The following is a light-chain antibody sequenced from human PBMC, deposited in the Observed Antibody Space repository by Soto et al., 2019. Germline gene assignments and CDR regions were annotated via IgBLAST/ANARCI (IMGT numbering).Light chain of an antibody. CDR3: QQDNNWPRALT. Sequence: EIVLTQSPGTLSLSPGERATLSCRASQSVSSSYLAWYQQKPGQAPRLLIYGASSRATGIPDRFSGSGSGTDFTLTISRLEPEDFAVYYCQQDNNWPRALTFGGGTKVDIK. J-gene: IGKJ4*01. CDR2: GAS. V-gene: IGKV3-20*01. CDR1: QSVSSSY.